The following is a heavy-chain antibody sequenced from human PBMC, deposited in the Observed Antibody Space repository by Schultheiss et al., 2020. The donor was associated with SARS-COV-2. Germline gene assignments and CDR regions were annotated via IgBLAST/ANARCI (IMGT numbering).Heavy chain of an antibody. CDR2: IWYDGSNK. J-gene: IGHJ6*02. Sequence: GGSLRLSCAASGFTFSRYGMHWVRQAPGKGLEWVAVIWYDGSNKYYADSVKGRFTISRDNSKNTLYLQMNSLRAEDTAVYYCARLDDYDILTGFRYYYYGMDVWGQGTTVTVSS. D-gene: IGHD3-9*01. CDR1: GFTFSRYG. V-gene: IGHV3-33*01. CDR3: ARLDDYDILTGFRYYYYGMDV.